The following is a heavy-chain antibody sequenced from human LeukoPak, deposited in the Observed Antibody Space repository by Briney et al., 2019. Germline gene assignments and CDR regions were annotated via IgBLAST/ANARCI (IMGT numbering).Heavy chain of an antibody. CDR3: ARGHSSSWSNWFDP. J-gene: IGHJ5*02. CDR2: ISDSGGNT. CDR1: GFTFSNSA. V-gene: IGHV3-23*01. Sequence: PGGSLRLSCAPSGFTFSNSAMSWVRQAPGKGLEWDSIISDSGGNTFYADSVEGRFTISRDNSKSTLYLQMNSLRAEDTAVYYCARGHSSSWSNWFDPWGQGTLVTVSS. D-gene: IGHD6-13*01.